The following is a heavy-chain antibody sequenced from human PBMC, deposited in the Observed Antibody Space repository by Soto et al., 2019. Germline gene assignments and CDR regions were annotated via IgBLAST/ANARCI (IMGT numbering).Heavy chain of an antibody. J-gene: IGHJ4*02. CDR1: GGSISSLSYY. CDR3: PSRHCSGGNCYHPGCDS. Sequence: PSETLSLTCTVSGGSISSLSYYWGWIRQPPGKGLEWIGSIFFTGNTYYTPSLECLLAMSVDTSRNHFSLTVNSVTAADTAVDSCPSRHCSGGNCYHPGCDSWGQGTLVTVSS. CDR2: IFFTGNT. V-gene: IGHV4-39*02. D-gene: IGHD2-15*01.